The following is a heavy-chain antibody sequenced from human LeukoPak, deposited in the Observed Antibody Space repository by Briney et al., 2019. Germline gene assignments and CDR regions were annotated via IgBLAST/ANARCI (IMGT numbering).Heavy chain of an antibody. V-gene: IGHV3-7*01. J-gene: IGHJ3*02. Sequence: GRSLRLSCVASGFTFGTSGMHWVRQTPGKGLEWVAVLNEDGRDKRYVDSVKGRFTVSRDNAKNTVSLQLNSLRVEDTGVYYCPRDPALGNVDIWGQGTMVTVSS. CDR3: PRDPALGNVDI. CDR2: LNEDGRDK. D-gene: IGHD3-16*01. CDR1: GFTFGTSG.